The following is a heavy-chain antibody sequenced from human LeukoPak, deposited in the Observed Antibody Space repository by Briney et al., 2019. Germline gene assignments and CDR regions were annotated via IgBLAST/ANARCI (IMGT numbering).Heavy chain of an antibody. J-gene: IGHJ6*02. D-gene: IGHD1-14*01. Sequence: SQTLSLTCTVSGGSISSGGYYWSWIRQHPGKGLEWIGYIYYSGSTYYNPSLKSRVTISVDTSKNQFSLKLSSVTAADTAVYYCARKAVTGYYYYGMDVWGQGTTVTVPS. V-gene: IGHV4-31*03. CDR2: IYYSGST. CDR1: GGSISSGGYY. CDR3: ARKAVTGYYYYGMDV.